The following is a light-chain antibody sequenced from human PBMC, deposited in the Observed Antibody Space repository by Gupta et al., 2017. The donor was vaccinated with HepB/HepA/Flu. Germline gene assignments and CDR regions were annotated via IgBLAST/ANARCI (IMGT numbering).Light chain of an antibody. Sequence: QSGLAQPRSVSGSPGHSVTISCSGTTTDFGTGDSISWYRQSPGESPRVLIYDVVKRAPGIPARFSASYSALSASLTITGLQPEDESDYFCSSFTRNQILLFGSGTTVTVL. CDR2: DVV. CDR1: TTDFGTGDS. J-gene: IGLJ1*01. CDR3: SSFTRNQILL. V-gene: IGLV2-11*01.